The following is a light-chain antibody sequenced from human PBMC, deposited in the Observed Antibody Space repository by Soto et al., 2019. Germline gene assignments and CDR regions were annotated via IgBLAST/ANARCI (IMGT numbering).Light chain of an antibody. J-gene: IGKJ2*01. CDR3: QQYNSYRYT. Sequence: DIQMTQSPSTLSASVGDRVTITCRASQSISSWLAWYQQKPGKAPKLLIYKASSLESGVPSRFSGSGSGTEFTLTISSRQPDDFATYYCQQYNSYRYTFGQGTKLEIK. CDR2: KAS. CDR1: QSISSW. V-gene: IGKV1-5*03.